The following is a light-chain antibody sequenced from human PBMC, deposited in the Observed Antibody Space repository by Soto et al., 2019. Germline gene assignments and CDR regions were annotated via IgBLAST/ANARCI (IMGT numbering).Light chain of an antibody. CDR3: HPYGSSPWT. CDR1: QSVRNNY. CDR2: AAS. V-gene: IGKV3-20*01. J-gene: IGKJ1*01. Sequence: EIVLTQSPGTLSLSPGERATLSCRASQSVRNNYLAWYQQKPGQAPRLLIYAASGRATGIPDRFSGSGSGTDFTLTIRRLEPEDFEVYHYHPYGSSPWTFGQGTKVEIK.